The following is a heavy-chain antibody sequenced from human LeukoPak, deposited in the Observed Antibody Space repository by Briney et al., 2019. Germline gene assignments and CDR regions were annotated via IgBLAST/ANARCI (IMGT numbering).Heavy chain of an antibody. Sequence: PGGSLRLSCAASGFTFSSYAMHWVRQAPGKGLEWVAVILYDGSNKYYADSVKGRFTISRDNSKNTLYLQMNSLRAEDTAVYYCARALGYCTNGVCYGDAFDIWGQGTMVTVSS. CDR1: GFTFSSYA. V-gene: IGHV3-30-3*01. CDR2: ILYDGSNK. CDR3: ARALGYCTNGVCYGDAFDI. D-gene: IGHD2-8*01. J-gene: IGHJ3*02.